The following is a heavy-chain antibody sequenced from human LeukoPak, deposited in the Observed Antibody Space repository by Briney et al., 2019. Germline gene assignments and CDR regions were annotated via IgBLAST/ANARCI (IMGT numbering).Heavy chain of an antibody. CDR3: ATDRDSRAAGGFDY. CDR2: FDPEDGET. J-gene: IGHJ4*02. CDR1: GYTLTELS. Sequence: ASVKVSCKVSGYTLTELSMHWVRQAPGKGLEWMGGFDPEDGETIYAQKFQGRVTMAEDTSTDTAYMELSSLRSEDTAVYYCATDRDSRAAGGFDYWGQGTLVTVSS. V-gene: IGHV1-24*01. D-gene: IGHD6-13*01.